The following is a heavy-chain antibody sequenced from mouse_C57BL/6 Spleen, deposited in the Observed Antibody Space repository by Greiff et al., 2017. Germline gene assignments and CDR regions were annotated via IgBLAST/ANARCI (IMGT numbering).Heavy chain of an antibody. J-gene: IGHJ2*01. CDR3: ARHELGFDY. Sequence: DVKLVESGGDLVKPGGSPKLSCAASGFTFSSYGMSWVRQTPDKRLEWVATISSGGSYTYYPDSVKGRFTISRDNAKNTLYPQMSSLKSEDTAMYYCARHELGFDYWGQGTTLTVSS. CDR1: GFTFSSYG. D-gene: IGHD4-1*01. V-gene: IGHV5-6*02. CDR2: ISSGGSYT.